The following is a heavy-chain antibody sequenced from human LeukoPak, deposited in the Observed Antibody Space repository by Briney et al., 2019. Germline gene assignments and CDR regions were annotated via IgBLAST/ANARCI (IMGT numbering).Heavy chain of an antibody. CDR3: AGAYSSSWYPSPDWFDP. D-gene: IGHD6-13*01. CDR2: IYYSGST. J-gene: IGHJ5*02. V-gene: IGHV4-61*01. CDR1: GYSISSGYY. Sequence: PSETLSLTCAVSGYSISSGYYWGWIRQPPGKGLEWIGYIYYSGSTNYNPSLKSRVTISVDTSKNQFSLKLSSVTAADTAVYYCAGAYSSSWYPSPDWFDPWGQGTLVTVSS.